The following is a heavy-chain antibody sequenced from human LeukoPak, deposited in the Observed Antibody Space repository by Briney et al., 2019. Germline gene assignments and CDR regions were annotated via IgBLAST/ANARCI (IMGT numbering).Heavy chain of an antibody. D-gene: IGHD3-10*01. CDR3: AKDRDYYASSGATD. CDR2: ISWSSGSI. V-gene: IGHV3-9*01. J-gene: IGHJ4*02. Sequence: GGSLRLSCAASGFTFDDYAMHWVRQAPGKGLEWVSGISWSSGSIGYADSVKGRFTISRDNAKNSLYLQMNSLRAEDTALYYCAKDRDYYASSGATDWGQGTLVTVSS. CDR1: GFTFDDYA.